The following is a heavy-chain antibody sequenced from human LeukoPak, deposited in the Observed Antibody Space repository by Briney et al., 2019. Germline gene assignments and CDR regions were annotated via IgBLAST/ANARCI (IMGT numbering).Heavy chain of an antibody. D-gene: IGHD6-19*01. Sequence: GGSLRLSCGACVFSFSTVAMTWVRQAPGKGLQWVSAISGSGGDTYYEDSVKGRFTISRDNSKNMMYLQMNSLRAEATAVYYRVRDIRGWSINYWGQGTLVTVSS. J-gene: IGHJ4*02. CDR1: VFSFSTVA. CDR3: VRDIRGWSINY. V-gene: IGHV3-23*01. CDR2: ISGSGGDT.